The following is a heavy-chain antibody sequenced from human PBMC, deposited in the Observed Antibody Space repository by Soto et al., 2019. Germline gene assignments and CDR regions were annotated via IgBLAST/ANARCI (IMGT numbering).Heavy chain of an antibody. CDR2: INHSGST. CDR1: GGSFSGYY. J-gene: IGHJ5*02. CDR3: ARAGKSTMNYCFDP. V-gene: IGHV4-34*01. D-gene: IGHD5-12*01. Sequence: SETLSLTCAVYGGSFSGYYWSWIRQPPGKGLEWIGEINHSGSTNYNPSLKSRVTISVDTSKNQFSLKLSSVTAADTAVYYCARAGKSTMNYCFDPWCPATLVTLSS.